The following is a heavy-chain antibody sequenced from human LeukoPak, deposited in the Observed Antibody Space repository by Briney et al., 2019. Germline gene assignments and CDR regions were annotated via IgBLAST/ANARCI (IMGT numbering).Heavy chain of an antibody. D-gene: IGHD2-2*01. V-gene: IGHV1-2*02. Sequence: GASVKVSCKASGYTFTDYYYHWVRQAPGQRLEWLGWISGNNGVTNFAQEFQGRVTLTRDTSISTVCMELSRLTSDDTAMYYCARDPPTAVDIDYWGQGTLLTVSS. CDR1: GYTFTDYY. J-gene: IGHJ4*02. CDR2: ISGNNGVT. CDR3: ARDPPTAVDIDY.